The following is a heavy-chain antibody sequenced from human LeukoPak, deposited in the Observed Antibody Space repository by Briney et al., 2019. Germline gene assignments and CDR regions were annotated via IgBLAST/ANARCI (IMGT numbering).Heavy chain of an antibody. J-gene: IGHJ4*02. Sequence: PGGSLRLSCSASGFTFSNYAMTWVRQARWKGLEWVSVISGSGGSTDYADSVKGRFTISRDNSKNTLYLQMNSLRAEDTAVYYCAKDRAELTGDVSDDWGQGTLVTVSS. CDR2: ISGSGGST. V-gene: IGHV3-23*01. CDR3: AKDRAELTGDVSDD. D-gene: IGHD2-8*02. CDR1: GFTFSNYA.